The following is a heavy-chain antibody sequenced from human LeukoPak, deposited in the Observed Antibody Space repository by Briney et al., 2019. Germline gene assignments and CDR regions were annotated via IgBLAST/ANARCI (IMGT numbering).Heavy chain of an antibody. Sequence: ASVKVSCKASGGTFSSYAISWVRQAPGQGLEWMGWISAYNRNTNYAQKFQGRVTMTTDTSTSTAYMELRSLTSDDTAVYLCARGDVYFDYWGQGTLVTVSS. CDR1: GGTFSSYA. V-gene: IGHV1-18*01. J-gene: IGHJ4*02. D-gene: IGHD5-24*01. CDR3: ARGDVYFDY. CDR2: ISAYNRNT.